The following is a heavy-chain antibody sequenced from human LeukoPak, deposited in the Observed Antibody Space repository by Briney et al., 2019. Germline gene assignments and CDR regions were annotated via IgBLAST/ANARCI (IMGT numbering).Heavy chain of an antibody. Sequence: GGSLRLSCAASGFTFSSYAMSWVRQAPGKGLEWVPAISGSGGSTYYADSVKGRLTISRDNSKNTLYLQMNSLRAEDTAVYYCAKGTERWLPQCSVDPWGQGTLVTVSS. V-gene: IGHV3-23*01. CDR3: AKGTERWLPQCSVDP. CDR1: GFTFSSYA. J-gene: IGHJ5*02. D-gene: IGHD5-24*01. CDR2: ISGSGGST.